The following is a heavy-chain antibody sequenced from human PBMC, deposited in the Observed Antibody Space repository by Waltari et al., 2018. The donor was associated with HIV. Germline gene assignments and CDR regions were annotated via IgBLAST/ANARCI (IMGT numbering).Heavy chain of an antibody. CDR1: GGSISSGGYY. D-gene: IGHD6-6*01. CDR3: ARDPALVDPRIAAPAIGMDV. Sequence: QVQLQESGPGLVKPSQTLSLTCTVSGGSISSGGYYWSWIRQHPGKGLEWLGYIYYSGSTYYNPSLKSRVTISVDTSKNQFSLKLSSVTAADTAVYYCARDPALVDPRIAAPAIGMDVWGQGTTVTVSS. J-gene: IGHJ6*02. CDR2: IYYSGST. V-gene: IGHV4-31*03.